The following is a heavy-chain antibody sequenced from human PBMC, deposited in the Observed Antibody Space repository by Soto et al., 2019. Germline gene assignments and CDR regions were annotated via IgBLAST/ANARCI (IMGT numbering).Heavy chain of an antibody. Sequence: QVQLVQSGAEVKKPGASVKVSCKASAYTFTSYGISWVRQAPGQGLEWMGWISAYDGNTNYAQKLQGRVTMTTDTSTSTAYMNLRSLRSDDTAVYYCARDKLRSSSSTSCFYDYYYGMDALGQGTTVTVSS. CDR2: ISAYDGNT. J-gene: IGHJ6*02. CDR3: ARDKLRSSSSTSCFYDYYYGMDA. D-gene: IGHD2-2*01. V-gene: IGHV1-18*01. CDR1: AYTFTSYG.